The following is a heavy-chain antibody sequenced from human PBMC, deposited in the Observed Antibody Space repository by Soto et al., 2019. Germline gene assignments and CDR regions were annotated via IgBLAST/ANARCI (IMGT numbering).Heavy chain of an antibody. D-gene: IGHD3-10*01. CDR3: ARSDPYYPLDY. V-gene: IGHV3-30*04. CDR2: TSFDEGNK. J-gene: IGHJ4*02. Sequence: QVQLVESGGGVVQPGRSLRLSCAASGFTFSHYAMHWVRQAPGKGLEWVAVTSFDEGNKYYADSVKGRFTISRDNSKNPLFLQMNSLRVEDTAVYYCARSDPYYPLDYWGQGTLVTVSS. CDR1: GFTFSHYA.